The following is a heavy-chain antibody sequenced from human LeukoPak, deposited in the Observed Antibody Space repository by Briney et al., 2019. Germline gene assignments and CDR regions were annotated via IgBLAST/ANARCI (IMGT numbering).Heavy chain of an antibody. J-gene: IGHJ4*02. CDR3: AKDFGYYDSSGYFDY. D-gene: IGHD3-22*01. CDR1: GFTFDDYA. Sequence: GGSLRLSCAASGFTFDDYAMHWVRHAPGKGLEWVSLISWDGGSTYYADSVKGRFTISRDNSKNSLYLQMNSLRAEDTALYYCAKDFGYYDSSGYFDYWGQGTLVTVSS. CDR2: ISWDGGST. V-gene: IGHV3-43D*03.